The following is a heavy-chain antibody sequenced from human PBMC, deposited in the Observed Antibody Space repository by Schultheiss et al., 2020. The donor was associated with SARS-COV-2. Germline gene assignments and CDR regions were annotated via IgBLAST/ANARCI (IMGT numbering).Heavy chain of an antibody. J-gene: IGHJ5*02. V-gene: IGHV3-9*01. CDR1: GFTFSSYE. CDR3: AKGGGRESYYYDSSGYYGLWFDP. CDR2: ISWNSGSI. Sequence: GGSLRLSCAASGFTFSSYEMNWVRQAPGKGLEWVSGISWNSGSIGYADSVKGRFTISRDNAKNSLYLQMNSLRAEDTALYYCAKGGGRESYYYDSSGYYGLWFDPWGQGTLVTVSS. D-gene: IGHD3-22*01.